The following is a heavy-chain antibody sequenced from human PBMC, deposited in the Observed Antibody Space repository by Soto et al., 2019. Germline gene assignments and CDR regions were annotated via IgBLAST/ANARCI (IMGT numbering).Heavy chain of an antibody. J-gene: IGHJ4*02. CDR2: IYYSGST. CDR1: GGSISSYY. CDR3: ARSIAARTPDFDY. D-gene: IGHD6-6*01. V-gene: IGHV4-59*08. Sequence: SETLSLTCTVSGGSISSYYWSWIRQPPGKGLEWIGYIYYSGSTNYNPSLKSRVTISVDTSKNQFSLKLSSVTAADTAVYYCARSIAARTPDFDYWGQGTLVTVSS.